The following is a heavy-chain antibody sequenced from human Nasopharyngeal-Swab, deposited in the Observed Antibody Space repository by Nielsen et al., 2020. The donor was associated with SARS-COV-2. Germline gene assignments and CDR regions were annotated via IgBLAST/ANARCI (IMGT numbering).Heavy chain of an antibody. CDR2: IYYSGST. CDR3: ARDTGCGGDCPKEVNSYGMDV. V-gene: IGHV4-39*07. J-gene: IGHJ6*02. D-gene: IGHD2-21*01. Sequence: PGKGPEWIGSIYYSGSTYYNPSLKSRVTISVDTSKNQFSLKLSSVTAADTAVYYCARDTGCGGDCPKEVNSYGMDVWGQGTTVTVSS.